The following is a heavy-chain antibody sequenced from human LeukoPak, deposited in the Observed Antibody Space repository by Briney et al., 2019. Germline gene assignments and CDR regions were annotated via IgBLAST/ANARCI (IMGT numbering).Heavy chain of an antibody. CDR3: ASAPRIYYYFDY. D-gene: IGHD1-26*01. J-gene: IGHJ4*02. CDR2: ISSSGSTI. CDR1: GFTFSSYE. Sequence: GGSLRLSCAASGFTFSSYEMNWVRQAPGKGLEWVSYISSSGSTIYYADSVKGRFTISRDNSKNTLYLQMNSLRAEDTAVYYCASAPRIYYYFDYWGQGTLVTVSS. V-gene: IGHV3-48*03.